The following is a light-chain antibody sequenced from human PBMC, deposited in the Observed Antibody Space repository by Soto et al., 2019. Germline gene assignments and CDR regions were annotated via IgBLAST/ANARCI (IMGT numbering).Light chain of an antibody. J-gene: IGKJ4*01. V-gene: IGKV3-15*01. CDR2: DAS. Sequence: EIVMTQSPATLSVSPGEGATLSCKASQNVCNHLAWYQQRPGQPPRLLIYDASTRATGISARFSGSGYGTEFTLTISSLQSEDFAVYFCQQCRTLPLTFGGGTKVEIK. CDR3: QQCRTLPLT. CDR1: QNVCNH.